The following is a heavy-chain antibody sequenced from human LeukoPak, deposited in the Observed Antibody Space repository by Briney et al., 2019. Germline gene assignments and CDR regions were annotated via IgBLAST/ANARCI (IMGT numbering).Heavy chain of an antibody. CDR2: IYYSGST. V-gene: IGHV4-61*08. J-gene: IGHJ3*02. CDR1: GGSISSGGYY. Sequence: PSQTLSLTCTVSGGSISSGGYYWSWIRQPPGKGLEWIGYIYYSGSTNYNPSLKSRVTISVDTSKNQFSLKLSSVTAADTAVYYCAREYSSGWSVNAFDIWGQGTMVTVSS. CDR3: AREYSSGWSVNAFDI. D-gene: IGHD6-19*01.